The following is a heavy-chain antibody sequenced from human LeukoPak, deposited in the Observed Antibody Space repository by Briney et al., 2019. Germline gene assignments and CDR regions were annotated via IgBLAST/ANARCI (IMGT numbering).Heavy chain of an antibody. CDR1: GGSFSGYY. D-gene: IGHD2-15*01. V-gene: IGHV4-34*01. CDR3: ARGRGYCSGGSCQPLRIFDY. Sequence: PSETLSLTCAVYGGSFSGYYWSWIRQPPGKGLERIGEINHSGSTNYNPSLKSRVTISVDTSKNQFSLKLSSVTAADTAVYYCARGRGYCSGGSCQPLRIFDYWGQGTLVTVSS. CDR2: INHSGST. J-gene: IGHJ4*02.